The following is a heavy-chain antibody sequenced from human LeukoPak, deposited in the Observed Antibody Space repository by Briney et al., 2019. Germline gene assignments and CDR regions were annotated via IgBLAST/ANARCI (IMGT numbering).Heavy chain of an antibody. CDR1: GFSFGNYA. Sequence: GGSLRLSCAASGFSFGNYAMSWVRQAPGKGLEWVSAISGASERTYYADSVRGRFAISRDNSKNTLSLQMNSLRVEDTAVYYCARGAEYFNALDALDFWGQGTMVTVSS. CDR3: ARGAEYFNALDALDF. J-gene: IGHJ3*01. D-gene: IGHD2/OR15-2a*01. V-gene: IGHV3-23*01. CDR2: ISGASERT.